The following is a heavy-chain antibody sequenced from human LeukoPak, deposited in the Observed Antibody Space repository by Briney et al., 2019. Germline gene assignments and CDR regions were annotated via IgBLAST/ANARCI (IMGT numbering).Heavy chain of an antibody. V-gene: IGHV3-7*01. CDR2: IKQDGSEQ. D-gene: IGHD5-24*01. CDR3: AREDRRWLQYYYYYMDV. J-gene: IGHJ6*03. Sequence: GGSLRLSCAASGFTFRNYWMSWVRQAPGKGLEWLANIKQDGSEQYYVDSVKGRFTISRDNAKNSLYLQMNSLRAEDTAVYYCAREDRRWLQYYYYYMDVWGKGTTVTVSS. CDR1: GFTFRNYW.